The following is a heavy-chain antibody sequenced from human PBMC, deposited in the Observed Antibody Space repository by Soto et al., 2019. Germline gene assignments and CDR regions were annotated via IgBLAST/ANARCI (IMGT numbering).Heavy chain of an antibody. CDR3: ARDRRFLEWLDY. CDR1: GFTFTSYG. V-gene: IGHV3-33*01. J-gene: IGHJ4*02. CDR2: IWYDGSNK. D-gene: IGHD3-3*01. Sequence: MHLVESGGGVVQPGRSLTLSCVASGFTFTSYGIHWVRQAPGKGLEWVAVIWYDGSNKYYGDSVKGRFSISRDNSKNTVYLQMNSLRAEDTAVYYCARDRRFLEWLDYWGQGTLVSVSS.